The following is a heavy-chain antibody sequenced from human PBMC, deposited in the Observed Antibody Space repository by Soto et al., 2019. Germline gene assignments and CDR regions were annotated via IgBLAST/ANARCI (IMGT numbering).Heavy chain of an antibody. J-gene: IGHJ6*02. CDR1: GFTFSSYA. CDR2: ISYDGSNK. D-gene: IGHD5-18*01. CDR3: ARSRGYSYGYYYYYGMDV. Sequence: QVQLVESGGGVVQPGRSLRLSCAASGFTFSSYAMHWVRQAPGKGLEWVAVISYDGSNKYYADSAKGRFTISRDNSKNTLYLQMNSLRAEDTAVYYWARSRGYSYGYYYYYGMDVWGQGTTVTVSS. V-gene: IGHV3-30-3*01.